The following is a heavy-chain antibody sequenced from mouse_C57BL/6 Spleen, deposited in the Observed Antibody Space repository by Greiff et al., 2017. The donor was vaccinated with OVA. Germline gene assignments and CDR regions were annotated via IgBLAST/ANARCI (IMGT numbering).Heavy chain of an antibody. D-gene: IGHD2-2*01. J-gene: IGHJ3*01. CDR2: IHPNSGST. CDR3: ARDYYGYDVPAWFAY. Sequence: QVQLQQPGAELVKPGASVKLSCKASGYTFTSYWMHWVKQRPGQGLEWIGMIHPNSGSTNYNEKFKSKATLTVDKSSSTAYMQLSSLTSEDSAFYYCARDYYGYDVPAWFAYWGQGTLVTVSA. CDR1: GYTFTSYW. V-gene: IGHV1-64*01.